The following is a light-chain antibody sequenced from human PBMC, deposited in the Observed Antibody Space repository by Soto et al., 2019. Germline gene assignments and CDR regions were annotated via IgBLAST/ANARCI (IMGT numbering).Light chain of an antibody. J-gene: IGKJ4*02. CDR3: QQFAGS. V-gene: IGKV3-20*01. Sequence: PWERATLSCRASQSVSPSSLAWYQQRPGQSPRLLIYGASSRATGIPDRFSGRGSGTDFTLIISRLEPEDFAVYYCQQFAGSFGGGTKV. CDR1: QSVSPSS. CDR2: GAS.